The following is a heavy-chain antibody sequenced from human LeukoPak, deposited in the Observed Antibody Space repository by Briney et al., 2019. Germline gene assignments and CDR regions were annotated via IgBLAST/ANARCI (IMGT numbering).Heavy chain of an antibody. Sequence: GGSLRLSCAASGFTFSSYAMHWVRRAPGKGLEWVAVISYDGSNKYYADSVKGRFTISRDNSKDTLYLQMHSLRAEDTAVYYCAKDISQGYTYGFIEQDFWGQGTPVTVSS. CDR2: ISYDGSNK. CDR3: AKDISQGYTYGFIEQDF. J-gene: IGHJ4*02. CDR1: GFTFSSYA. D-gene: IGHD5-18*01. V-gene: IGHV3-30-3*01.